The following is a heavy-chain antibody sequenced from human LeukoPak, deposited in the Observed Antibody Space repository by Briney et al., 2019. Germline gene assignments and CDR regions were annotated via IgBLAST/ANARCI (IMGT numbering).Heavy chain of an antibody. CDR3: ASAAPYSSSWYVDFDY. D-gene: IGHD6-13*01. Sequence: ASVKVSCKASGYTFTSYGISWVRQAPGQGLEWMGWISAYNGNTNYAQKLQGRVTMTTDTSTSTAYMELRSLRSDDTAVYYCASAAPYSSSWYVDFDYWGQGTLVTVSS. J-gene: IGHJ4*02. CDR1: GYTFTSYG. V-gene: IGHV1-18*01. CDR2: ISAYNGNT.